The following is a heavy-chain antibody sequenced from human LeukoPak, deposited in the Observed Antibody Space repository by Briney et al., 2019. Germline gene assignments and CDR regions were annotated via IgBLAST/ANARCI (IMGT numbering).Heavy chain of an antibody. V-gene: IGHV1-8*01. J-gene: IGHJ4*02. Sequence: ASVKVSCKASGYTFTSYDINWVRQATGQGLEWMGWMNPNSGNTGYVQKFQGRVTMTRNTSISTAYMELSSLRSEDTAVYYCARAGTPFSSGWYRAPDYWGQGTLVTVSS. CDR1: GYTFTSYD. CDR2: MNPNSGNT. D-gene: IGHD6-19*01. CDR3: ARAGTPFSSGWYRAPDY.